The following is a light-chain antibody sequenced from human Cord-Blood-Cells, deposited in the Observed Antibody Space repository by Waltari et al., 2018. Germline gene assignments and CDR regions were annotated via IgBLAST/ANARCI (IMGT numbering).Light chain of an antibody. V-gene: IGKV1-5*01. J-gene: IGKJ1*01. Sequence: DIQMTQSPSTLSASVGDRVTITCRASQSISSWLAWYHQKPGKAPKLLIYDASSLESGVPSRCSGSGSGTEFTLTISSLQPDDFATYYCQQYNSYSGTFGQGTKVEIK. CDR1: QSISSW. CDR2: DAS. CDR3: QQYNSYSGT.